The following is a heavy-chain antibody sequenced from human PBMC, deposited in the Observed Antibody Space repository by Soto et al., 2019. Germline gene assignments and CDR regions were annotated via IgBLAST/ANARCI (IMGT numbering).Heavy chain of an antibody. Sequence: PGGSLRLCCAASGFTFSSYGMHWVRQAPGKGLEWVAVISYDGSNKYYADSVKGRFTISRDNSKNTLYLQMNSLRAEDTAVYYCAKLDSSGYLVHWGRGTLVTV. CDR3: AKLDSSGYLVH. CDR1: GFTFSSYG. D-gene: IGHD3-22*01. CDR2: ISYDGSNK. J-gene: IGHJ4*02. V-gene: IGHV3-30*18.